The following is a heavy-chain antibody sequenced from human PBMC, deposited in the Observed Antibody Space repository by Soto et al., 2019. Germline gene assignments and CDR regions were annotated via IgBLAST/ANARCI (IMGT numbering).Heavy chain of an antibody. Sequence: GASLKVSCKASGYTFTSYGISWVRQAPGQGLEWMGWISAYNGNTNYAQKLQGRVTMTTDTSTSTAYMELRSLRSDDTAVYYCARDTGYSSGWLHYGMDVWGQGTTVTSP. J-gene: IGHJ6*02. CDR2: ISAYNGNT. CDR1: GYTFTSYG. CDR3: ARDTGYSSGWLHYGMDV. D-gene: IGHD6-19*01. V-gene: IGHV1-18*01.